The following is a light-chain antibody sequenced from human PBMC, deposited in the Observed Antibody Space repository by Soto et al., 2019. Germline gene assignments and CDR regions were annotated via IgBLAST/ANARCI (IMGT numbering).Light chain of an antibody. Sequence: EIVLTQSPGSLSLSPGERATLSCRASQVVTSNYLAWYQQKPGQAPRLLIYTTSSRATGVPERFSGSGSGTDFTLTISRLEPEDSVVYYCQQYGGSPWTFGQGTKVEIK. J-gene: IGKJ1*01. CDR1: QVVTSNY. CDR2: TTS. CDR3: QQYGGSPWT. V-gene: IGKV3-20*01.